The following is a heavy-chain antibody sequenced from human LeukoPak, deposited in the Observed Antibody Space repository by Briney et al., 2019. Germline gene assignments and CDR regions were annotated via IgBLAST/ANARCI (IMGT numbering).Heavy chain of an antibody. J-gene: IGHJ4*02. Sequence: ETLSLTCAVYGGSFSGYYWSWIRQAPGKGLEWVANIKQDGSEKYYVDSVKGRFTISRDNAKTSLYLQMNTLRAEDTAVYYCARHLSGVTGYTYGRGIDYWGQGTLVTVSS. D-gene: IGHD5-18*01. CDR1: GGSFSGYY. CDR3: ARHLSGVTGYTYGRGIDY. CDR2: IKQDGSEK. V-gene: IGHV3-7*01.